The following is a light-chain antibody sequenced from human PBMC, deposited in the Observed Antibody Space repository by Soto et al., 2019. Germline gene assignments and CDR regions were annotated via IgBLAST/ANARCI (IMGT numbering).Light chain of an antibody. CDR2: DAS. J-gene: IGKJ1*01. Sequence: EIVMTQSPVTLSVSPGERATLSCRASQSVRSNLAWYQQKPGQAPRLLMYDASNRATGIPDRFSGSGSGTDFTLTISRLEPEDFAVYYCQQYGSSGTFGQGTKVDIK. V-gene: IGKV3-20*01. CDR1: QSVRSN. CDR3: QQYGSSGT.